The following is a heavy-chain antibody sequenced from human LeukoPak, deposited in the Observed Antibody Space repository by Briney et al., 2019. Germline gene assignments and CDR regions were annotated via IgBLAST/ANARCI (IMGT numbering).Heavy chain of an antibody. Sequence: GGSLRLSCAASGFTVSSNYMSWVRQAPGKGLEWVSVIYSGGSTYYADSVKGRFTISRDNSKNTLYLQMNSLRADDMAVYYCARGPWGIVGGDGAFDIXXXXTXVXVSS. CDR2: IYSGGST. D-gene: IGHD2-21*02. V-gene: IGHV3-53*01. J-gene: IGHJ3*02. CDR3: ARGPWGIVGGDGAFDI. CDR1: GFTVSSNY.